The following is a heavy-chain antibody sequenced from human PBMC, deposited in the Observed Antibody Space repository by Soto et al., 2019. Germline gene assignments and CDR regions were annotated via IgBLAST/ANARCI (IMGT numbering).Heavy chain of an antibody. CDR3: ARVPRSYDFWSGYYLDY. Sequence: ASVKVSCKASGYTFTGYYMHWVRQAPGQGLEWMGWINPNSGGKNYAQKFQGRVTMTRDTSIRIAYMELSRLRSDDTAVYYCARVPRSYDFWSGYYLDYWGQGTLVTVSS. D-gene: IGHD3-3*01. CDR2: INPNSGGK. V-gene: IGHV1-2*02. J-gene: IGHJ4*02. CDR1: GYTFTGYY.